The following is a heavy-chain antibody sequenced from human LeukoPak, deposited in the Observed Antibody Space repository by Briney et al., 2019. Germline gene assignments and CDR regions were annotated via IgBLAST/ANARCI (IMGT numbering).Heavy chain of an antibody. CDR2: INPNTGGT. CDR1: GYTFTDYY. Sequence: ASVKVSSKASGYTFTDYYLHWVRQAPGQGLEWMGRINPNTGGTNYAQKFQGRVTMIRDTSISTAYMELTSLRSDDTAVYYCARALQTAAMGDAFDFWGQGTMVTVSS. CDR3: ARALQTAAMGDAFDF. V-gene: IGHV1-2*06. J-gene: IGHJ3*01. D-gene: IGHD2-2*01.